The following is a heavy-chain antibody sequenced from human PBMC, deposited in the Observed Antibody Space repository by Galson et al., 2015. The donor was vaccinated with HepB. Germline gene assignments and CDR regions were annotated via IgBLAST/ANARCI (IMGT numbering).Heavy chain of an antibody. CDR2: IYPGDSDT. Sequence: QSGAEVKKPGESLKISCKGSGYSFTSYWIGWVRQMPGKGLEWMGIIYPGDSDTRYSPSFQGQVTISADKSISTAYLQWSSRKASDTAMYYCARNYYDISGANDAFDIWGQGRMVTVSS. CDR1: GYSFTSYW. J-gene: IGHJ3*02. D-gene: IGHD3-22*01. CDR3: ARNYYDISGANDAFDI. V-gene: IGHV5-51*01.